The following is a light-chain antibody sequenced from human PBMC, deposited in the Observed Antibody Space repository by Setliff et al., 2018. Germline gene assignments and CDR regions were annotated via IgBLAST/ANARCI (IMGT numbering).Light chain of an antibody. J-gene: IGLJ1*01. CDR2: EVS. V-gene: IGLV2-8*01. CDR3: SSYAGSNNFPYV. Sequence: LTQPPSASGSPGQSVTISCTGTSSDVGGYNYVSWYQQHPGKAPKLMIYEVSKRPSGVPDRFSGSKSGDTASLTVSGLQAEDEADYYCSSYAGSNNFPYVFGTGTKVTVL. CDR1: SSDVGGYNY.